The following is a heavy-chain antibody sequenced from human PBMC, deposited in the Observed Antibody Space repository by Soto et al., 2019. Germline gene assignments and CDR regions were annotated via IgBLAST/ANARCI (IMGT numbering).Heavy chain of an antibody. CDR3: ARWDHSSGFFDY. J-gene: IGHJ4*02. Sequence: SETLSLTCTVSGGSISSGGYYWSWIRQHPGKGLEWIGYIYYSGSTYYNPSLKSRVTISVDTSKNRFSLKLSSVTAADTAVYYCARWDHSSGFFDYWGQGTLVTVSS. CDR1: GGSISSGGYY. D-gene: IGHD3-22*01. CDR2: IYYSGST. V-gene: IGHV4-31*02.